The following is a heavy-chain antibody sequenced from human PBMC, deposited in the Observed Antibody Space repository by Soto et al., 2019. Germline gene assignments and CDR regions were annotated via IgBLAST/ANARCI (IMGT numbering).Heavy chain of an antibody. D-gene: IGHD7-27*01. CDR3: ARGPSGDKVDY. CDR1: GGSISNVNYC. Sequence: QVQLQESGPGLVKPSETLSLTCTVSGGSISNVNYCWSWIRQSPDKGLEWLGRIYDGGSTYNNPSLKSRLTISVDTSKNQFSLKLSSVSAADTGVYYCARGPSGDKVDYWGQGTLVTVSS. CDR2: IYDGGST. J-gene: IGHJ4*02. V-gene: IGHV4-30-4*01.